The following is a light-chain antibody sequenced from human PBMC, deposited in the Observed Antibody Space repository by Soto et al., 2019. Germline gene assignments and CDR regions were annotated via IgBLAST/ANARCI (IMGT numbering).Light chain of an antibody. V-gene: IGLV2-14*03. CDR3: GSYTSATTWV. CDR2: EVS. J-gene: IGLJ3*02. Sequence: QSALTQPASVSGSPGQSITISCTGSSSDIGRYHYVSWYQQLPGKAPKLMIYEVSNRPSGVSNRFSGSKSGNTASLSISGLQTEDEADYYCGSYTSATTWVFGGGTKLTVL. CDR1: SSDIGRYHY.